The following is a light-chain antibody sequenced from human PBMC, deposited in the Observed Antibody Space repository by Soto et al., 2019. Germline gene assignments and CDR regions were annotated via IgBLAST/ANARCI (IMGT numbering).Light chain of an antibody. J-gene: IGLJ2*01. CDR3: QSFDSSLSGSVV. CDR2: ISN. V-gene: IGLV1-40*01. CDR1: SSNIGAGYD. Sequence: QSVLTQPPSVSGAPGQRVTISCTGSSSNIGAGYDVHWYQQLPGTAPKLLIYISNNRPSGVPDRFSGSKSGTSASLAITGLQAEDEADYYCQSFDSSLSGSVVFGGGTKLTV.